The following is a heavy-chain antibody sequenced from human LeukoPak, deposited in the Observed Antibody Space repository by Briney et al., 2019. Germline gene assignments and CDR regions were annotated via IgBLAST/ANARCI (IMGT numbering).Heavy chain of an antibody. D-gene: IGHD4-17*01. CDR2: MNPNSGDT. CDR3: ATWNDYGAE. Sequence: ASVRVSSKASGYTFTSYDINWVRQAPGQGLEWRGWMNPNSGDTGYAQKFQGRVTMTRNTSISTAYRELSSLRSEDTAVYFCATWNDYGAEWGQGTLVTVSS. V-gene: IGHV1-8*01. J-gene: IGHJ4*02. CDR1: GYTFTSYD.